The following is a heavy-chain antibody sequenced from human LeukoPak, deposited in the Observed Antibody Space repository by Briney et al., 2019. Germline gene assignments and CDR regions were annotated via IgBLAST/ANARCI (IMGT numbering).Heavy chain of an antibody. D-gene: IGHD3-22*01. CDR1: GGSISSGSYY. J-gene: IGHJ4*02. V-gene: IGHV4-61*02. Sequence: SETLSLTCTVSGGSISSGSYYWSWVRQPAGKGLEWIGRIYTSGSTNYNPSLKSRVTISVDTSKNQFSLKLSSVTAADTAVYYCARDHYDSSGYYGVQWGQGTLVTVSS. CDR2: IYTSGST. CDR3: ARDHYDSSGYYGVQ.